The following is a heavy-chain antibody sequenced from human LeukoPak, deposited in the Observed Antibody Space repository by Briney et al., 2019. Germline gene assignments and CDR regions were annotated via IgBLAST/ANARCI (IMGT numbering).Heavy chain of an antibody. V-gene: IGHV1-69*02. D-gene: IGHD3-10*01. CDR2: IIPILGIA. CDR3: ARAYTYYYGSGSYTYYGMDV. J-gene: IGHJ6*04. CDR1: GGTFSSYT. Sequence: GASVKVSCKASGGTFSSYTISWVRQAPGQGLEWMGRIIPILGIANYAQKFQGRVTITADKSTSTAYMELSSLRSEDTAVYYCARAYTYYYGSGSYTYYGMDVWGKGTTVTVSS.